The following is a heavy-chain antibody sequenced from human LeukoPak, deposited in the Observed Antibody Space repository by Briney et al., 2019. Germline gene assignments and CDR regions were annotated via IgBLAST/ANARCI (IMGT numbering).Heavy chain of an antibody. CDR3: ARVDYGDYGFDY. V-gene: IGHV3-66*01. D-gene: IGHD4-17*01. CDR1: GFTFSNYG. Sequence: PGGSLRLSCATSGFTFSNYGMHWVRQAPGKGLEWVSVIYSGGSTYYADSVKGRFIISRDNSKNTLYLQMNSLRAEDTAVYYCARVDYGDYGFDYWGQGTLVTVSS. J-gene: IGHJ4*02. CDR2: IYSGGST.